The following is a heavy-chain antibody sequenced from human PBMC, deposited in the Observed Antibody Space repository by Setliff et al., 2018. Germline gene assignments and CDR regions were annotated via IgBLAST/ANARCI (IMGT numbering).Heavy chain of an antibody. V-gene: IGHV3-33*01. D-gene: IGHD2-21*01. CDR2: IWYDGSNS. CDR3: SSYLVS. Sequence: GGSLRLSCAASGFTFSSYGFHWVRQAPGKGLEWVAVIWYDGSNSYHADSVKGRFTISRDNSRNMLYMQMNSLRADDTAVYYCSSYLVSWGQGALVTVSS. J-gene: IGHJ4*02. CDR1: GFTFSSYG.